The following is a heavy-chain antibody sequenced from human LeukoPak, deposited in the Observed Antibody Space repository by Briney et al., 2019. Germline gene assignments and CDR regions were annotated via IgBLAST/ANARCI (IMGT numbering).Heavy chain of an antibody. CDR2: IYTSGST. CDR1: GGSISSVGYY. D-gene: IGHD3-9*01. V-gene: IGHV4-61*02. J-gene: IGHJ4*02. Sequence: PSETLFLTCTVSGGSISSVGYYWSWIRQPAGKGLEWIGRIYTSGSTNYNPSLKSRVTISVDTSKNQVSLKRTSVTAADTAVYYCAGEAVVDFSPFDYWGQRTLGTVSS. CDR3: AGEAVVDFSPFDY.